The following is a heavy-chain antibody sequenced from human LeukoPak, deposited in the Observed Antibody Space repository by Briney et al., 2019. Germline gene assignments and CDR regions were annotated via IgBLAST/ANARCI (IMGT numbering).Heavy chain of an antibody. J-gene: IGHJ4*02. D-gene: IGHD2-15*01. CDR2: INHSGST. V-gene: IGHV4-34*01. CDR1: GGSFSGYY. CDR3: GRGGPLVYCSGGSCYSLDY. Sequence: SETLSLTCAVYGGSFSGYYWSWIRQPPGKGLEWIGEINHSGSTNYNPSLKSRVTISVDTSKNQFSLKLSSVTAADTAVYYCGRGGPLVYCSGGSCYSLDYWGQATLVTVSS.